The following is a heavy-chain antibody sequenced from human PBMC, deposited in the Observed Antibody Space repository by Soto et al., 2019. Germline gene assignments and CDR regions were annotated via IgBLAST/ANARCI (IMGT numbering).Heavy chain of an antibody. CDR1: GFTFSSYG. J-gene: IGHJ4*02. V-gene: IGHV3-30*18. CDR3: AKDRTTGLVFSLSLDY. CDR2: ISYDGSNK. D-gene: IGHD3-9*01. Sequence: QVQLVESGGGVVQPGRSLRLSCAASGFTFSSYGMHWVRQAPGKGLEWVAVISYDGSNKYYADSVKGRFTISRDNSNNTLYLQMNSLRAEDTAVYYCAKDRTTGLVFSLSLDYWRQGTLVTVSS.